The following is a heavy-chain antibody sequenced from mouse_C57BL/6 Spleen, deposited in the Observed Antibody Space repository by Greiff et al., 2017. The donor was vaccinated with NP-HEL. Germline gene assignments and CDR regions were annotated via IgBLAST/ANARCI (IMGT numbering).Heavy chain of an antibody. Sequence: EVKLVESGEGLVKPGGSLKLSCAASGFTFSSYAMSWVRQTPEKRLEWVAYISSGGDYIYYANTVKGRFTISRDNARNTLYLQMSSLKSEDTAMYYCTRDSPYYYGSPWFAYWGQGTLVTVSA. V-gene: IGHV5-9-1*02. J-gene: IGHJ3*01. CDR1: GFTFSSYA. CDR3: TRDSPYYYGSPWFAY. D-gene: IGHD1-1*01. CDR2: ISSGGDYI.